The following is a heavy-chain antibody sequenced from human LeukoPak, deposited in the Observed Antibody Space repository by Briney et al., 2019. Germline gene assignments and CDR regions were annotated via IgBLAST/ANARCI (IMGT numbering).Heavy chain of an antibody. J-gene: IGHJ5*02. Sequence: GASVKVSCTASGYTFTGYYMHWVRQAPGQGLEWMGWINPNNGGTSYAQKFQGRVTMTRDTSITTAYMELSRLRSDDTAVYYCARGFEDIVVVPALPWGQGTLVTVSS. CDR1: GYTFTGYY. CDR2: INPNNGGT. CDR3: ARGFEDIVVVPALP. D-gene: IGHD2-2*01. V-gene: IGHV1-2*02.